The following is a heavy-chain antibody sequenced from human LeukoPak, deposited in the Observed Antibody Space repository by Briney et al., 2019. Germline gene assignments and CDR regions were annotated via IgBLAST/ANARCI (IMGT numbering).Heavy chain of an antibody. V-gene: IGHV4-59*01. CDR3: ARESRDMATTIYYFDY. CDR2: IYYSGST. Sequence: KPSETLSLTCTVSGGSISSYYWSWIRQPPGKGLEWIGYIYYSGSTNYNPSLKSRVTISVGTSKNQFSLKLSSVTAADTAVYYCARESRDMATTIYYFDYWGQGTLVTVSS. CDR1: GGSISSYY. J-gene: IGHJ4*02. D-gene: IGHD5-24*01.